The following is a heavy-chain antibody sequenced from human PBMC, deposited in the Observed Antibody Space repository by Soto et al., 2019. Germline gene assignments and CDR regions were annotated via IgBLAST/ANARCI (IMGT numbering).Heavy chain of an antibody. J-gene: IGHJ4*02. D-gene: IGHD4-17*01. CDR2: LSSDGNSE. CDR1: GFTFSNYA. V-gene: IGHV3-30-3*01. CDR3: ARGPDDNGDFGLDF. Sequence: QVQLVESGGGVVQPGRSLRLSCVGSGFTFSNYAMHWVRQAPGKGLEWVAVLSSDGNSESYADSVKGRFTISRDNFKNAVYVQMNSLRRDDTAVYYCARGPDDNGDFGLDFWGQGTLVTVSS.